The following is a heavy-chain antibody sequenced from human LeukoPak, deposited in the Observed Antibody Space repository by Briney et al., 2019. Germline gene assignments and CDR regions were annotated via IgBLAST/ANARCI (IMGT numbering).Heavy chain of an antibody. V-gene: IGHV4-61*01. Sequence: SETLSLICTVSGGSVSSGSYYWSWIRQPPGKGLEWIGYIYYSGSTNYNPSLKSRVTISVDTSKNQFSLKLSSVTAADTAVYYCARDAHSSSWWSGAFDIWGQGTMVTVSS. CDR1: GGSVSSGSYY. CDR2: IYYSGST. J-gene: IGHJ3*02. D-gene: IGHD6-13*01. CDR3: ARDAHSSSWWSGAFDI.